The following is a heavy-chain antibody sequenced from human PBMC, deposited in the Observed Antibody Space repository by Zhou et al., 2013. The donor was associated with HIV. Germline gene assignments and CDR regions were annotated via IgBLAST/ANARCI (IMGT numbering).Heavy chain of an antibody. CDR1: GGTFSSYA. J-gene: IGHJ4*02. V-gene: IGHV1-69*05. CDR3: ARDLDTERGY. Sequence: QVQLVQSGAEVKKPGSSVKVSCMASGGTFSSYAISWVRQAPGQGLEWMGGIIPIFGTSNYAQKFQGRVTMTRDTSTSTVYMELSSLRSEDTAVYYCARDLDTERGYWGQGTLVTVSS. CDR2: IIPIFGTS. D-gene: IGHD1-26*01.